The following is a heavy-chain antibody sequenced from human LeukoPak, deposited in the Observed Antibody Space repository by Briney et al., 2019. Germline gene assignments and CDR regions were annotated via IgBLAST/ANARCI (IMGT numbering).Heavy chain of an antibody. CDR1: GDSISSYY. V-gene: IGHV4-59*01. Sequence: SETLSLTCAVSGDSISSYYRGWIRQPPGKGLEWIGYIYYTGSTNSNPSLKSRVTMSVDTSKNQFSLKLSSVTAADTAIYYCARDGTTAGNYYDYWGQGTLVTVSS. CDR2: IYYTGST. J-gene: IGHJ4*02. D-gene: IGHD6-13*01. CDR3: ARDGTTAGNYYDY.